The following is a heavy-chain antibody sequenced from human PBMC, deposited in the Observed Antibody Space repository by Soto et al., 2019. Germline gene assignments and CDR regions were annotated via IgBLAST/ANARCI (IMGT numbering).Heavy chain of an antibody. CDR2: IYYSGST. Sequence: SETLSLTCTVSGGSISSGGYYWSWIRQHPGKGLEWIGYIYYSGSTYYNPSLKSRVTISVDTSKNQFSLKLSSVTAADTAVYYCARGRVVVPAAVGFWLDPWGQGTLVTVSS. CDR3: ARGRVVVPAAVGFWLDP. D-gene: IGHD2-2*01. V-gene: IGHV4-31*03. J-gene: IGHJ5*02. CDR1: GGSISSGGYY.